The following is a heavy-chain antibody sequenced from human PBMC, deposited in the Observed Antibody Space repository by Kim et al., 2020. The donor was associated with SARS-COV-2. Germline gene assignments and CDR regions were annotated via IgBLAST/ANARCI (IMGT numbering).Heavy chain of an antibody. CDR3: ATGWLAYYDILTGYSTAIFYGMDV. J-gene: IGHJ6*02. V-gene: IGHV1-24*01. CDR2: FDPEDGET. D-gene: IGHD3-9*01. Sequence: ASVKVSCKVSGYTLTELSMHWVRQAPGKGLEWMGGFDPEDGETIYAQKFQGRVTMTEDTSTDTAYMELSSLRSEDTAVYYCATGWLAYYDILTGYSTAIFYGMDVWGQGTTVTVSS. CDR1: GYTLTELS.